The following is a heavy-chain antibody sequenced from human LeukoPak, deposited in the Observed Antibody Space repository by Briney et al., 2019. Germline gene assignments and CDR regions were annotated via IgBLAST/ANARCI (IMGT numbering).Heavy chain of an antibody. Sequence: GASVKVSCKASGYTFTSYGISWVRQAPGQGLEWMGWISAYNGNTTYAQKLQGRVTMTTDTSTSTAYMELRSLRSDDTAVYYCARGFQTLAYCGGDCYSDYYYGMDVWGQGTTVTVSS. CDR2: ISAYNGNT. CDR3: ARGFQTLAYCGGDCYSDYYYGMDV. V-gene: IGHV1-18*01. J-gene: IGHJ6*02. CDR1: GYTFTSYG. D-gene: IGHD2-21*02.